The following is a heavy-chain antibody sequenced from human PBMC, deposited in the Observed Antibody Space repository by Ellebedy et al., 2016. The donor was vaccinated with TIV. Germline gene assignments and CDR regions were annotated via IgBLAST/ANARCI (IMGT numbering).Heavy chain of an antibody. CDR3: ARGNTLMVVGFDS. D-gene: IGHD2-15*01. Sequence: ASVQVSCXASGYTFINYYIHWVRQAPGQGLEWLGIINPSDGHTSYAKKIQGRVTMTRDTSKITVYMALSSLSSEDTAVYFCARGNTLMVVGFDSWGQGTLVTVSS. J-gene: IGHJ4*02. CDR2: INPSDGHT. V-gene: IGHV1-46*01. CDR1: GYTFINYY.